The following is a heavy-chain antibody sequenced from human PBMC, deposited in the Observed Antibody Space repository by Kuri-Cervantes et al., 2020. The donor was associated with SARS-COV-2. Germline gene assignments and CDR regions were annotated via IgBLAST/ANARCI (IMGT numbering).Heavy chain of an antibody. V-gene: IGHV4-59*08. CDR1: GGSISSYY. CDR3: ARGRGQVITIFGVDPWRGGWFDP. CDR2: IYYSGST. Sequence: GSLRLSCTVSGGSISSYYWSWIRQPPGKGLEWIGYIYYSGSTNYNPSLKSRVTISVDTSKNQFSLKLSSVTAADTDVYYCARGRGQVITIFGVDPWRGGWFDPWGQGTLVTVSS. J-gene: IGHJ5*02. D-gene: IGHD3-3*01.